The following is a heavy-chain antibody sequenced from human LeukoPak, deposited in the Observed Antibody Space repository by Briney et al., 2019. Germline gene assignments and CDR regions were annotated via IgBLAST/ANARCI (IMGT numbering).Heavy chain of an antibody. J-gene: IGHJ4*02. CDR1: GLTLSSDW. CDR2: IYSDGITT. D-gene: IGHD6-6*01. Sequence: GGSLRLSCAASGLTLSSDWMHWVRPAPGKGLVWVARIYSDGITTFYTDSVKGRFTISRDNAKTKLYLQLNSLTVKDTAVYYCLRTRYGSSSGDYWGQGTLVTVSS. CDR3: LRTRYGSSSGDY. V-gene: IGHV3-74*01.